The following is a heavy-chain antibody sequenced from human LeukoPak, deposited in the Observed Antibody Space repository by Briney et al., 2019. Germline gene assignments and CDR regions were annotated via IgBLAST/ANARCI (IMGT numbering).Heavy chain of an antibody. V-gene: IGHV1-69*13. J-gene: IGHJ4*02. D-gene: IGHD3-10*01. CDR2: IIPIFGTA. CDR3: ARDLAMVRGVIGYFDY. Sequence: GASVKVSCKASGGTFSSYAISWVRQAPGQGLEWMGGIIPIFGTANYAQKFQGRVTITADESTSTAYMELSSLRSEDTAVYYCARDLAMVRGVIGYFDYWGQGTLVTVSS. CDR1: GGTFSSYA.